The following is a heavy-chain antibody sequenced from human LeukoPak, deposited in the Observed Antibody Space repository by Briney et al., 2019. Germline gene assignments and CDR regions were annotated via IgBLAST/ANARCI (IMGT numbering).Heavy chain of an antibody. V-gene: IGHV3-11*01. CDR2: ISSSGSTI. Sequence: PGGSLRLSCAASGFTFSSYAMSWIRQAPGKGLEWVSYISSSGSTIYYADSVKGRFTISRDNAKNSLYLQMNSLRAEDTAVYYCARTTRVYYYYYGMDVWGQGTTVTVSS. CDR1: GFTFSSYA. J-gene: IGHJ6*02. D-gene: IGHD2-2*01. CDR3: ARTTRVYYYYYGMDV.